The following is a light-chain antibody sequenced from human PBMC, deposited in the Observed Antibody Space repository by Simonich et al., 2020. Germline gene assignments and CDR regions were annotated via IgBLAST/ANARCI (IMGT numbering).Light chain of an antibody. CDR3: QQYYSTPIT. CDR2: AAS. J-gene: IGKJ5*01. Sequence: DIQMTQSPSSLSASVGDRVTITCRASQGISNSLAWYQQKQGKAPKLLLYAASRLESGVPSRFSGSGSGTDYTLTISSLQPEDFATYYCQQYYSTPITFGQGTRLEIK. V-gene: IGKV1-NL1*01. CDR1: QGISNS.